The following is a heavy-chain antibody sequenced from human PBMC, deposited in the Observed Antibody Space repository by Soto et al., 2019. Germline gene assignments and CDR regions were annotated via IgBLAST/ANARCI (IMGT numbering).Heavy chain of an antibody. V-gene: IGHV3-64D*06. J-gene: IGHJ4*02. Sequence: GGSLRLSCAASGFTFSSYWMHWVRQAPGKGLEYVSSISTNGGSTHYADSVKGRFTISRDNSKNTQYLQMSSLRADDTAVYYCVKGEYYYDSSGYYPFDYWGQGTLVTVS. CDR1: GFTFSSYW. CDR3: VKGEYYYDSSGYYPFDY. D-gene: IGHD3-22*01. CDR2: ISTNGGST.